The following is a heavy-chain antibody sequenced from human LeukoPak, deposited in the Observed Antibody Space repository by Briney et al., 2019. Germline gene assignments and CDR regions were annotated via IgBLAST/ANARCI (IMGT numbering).Heavy chain of an antibody. CDR1: GFTFSSYA. J-gene: IGHJ4*02. CDR3: AKDREWELTYFDY. V-gene: IGHV3-33*06. D-gene: IGHD1-26*01. CDR2: IWYDGSNK. Sequence: GRSLRLSCAASGFTFSSYAMHWVRQAPGKGLEWVAVIWYDGSNKYYADSVKGRFTISRDNSKNTLYLQMNSLRAEDTAVYYCAKDREWELTYFDYWGQGTLVTVSS.